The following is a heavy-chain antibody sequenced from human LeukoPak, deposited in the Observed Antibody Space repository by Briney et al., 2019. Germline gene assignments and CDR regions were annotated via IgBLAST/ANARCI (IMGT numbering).Heavy chain of an antibody. D-gene: IGHD1-26*01. CDR2: VNSDESFT. V-gene: IGHV3-74*01. CDR3: VRGFGGGSHSGVFAN. Sequence: PGGSLRLSCAASGFTFMGYWMHWVRQAPGKGRVWISRVNSDESFTVYADSVKGRFTISRDNAKNTLHLQMNTLRAEDTAVYYCVRGFGGGSHSGVFANWGQGVLVSVSS. CDR1: GFTFMGYW. J-gene: IGHJ4*02.